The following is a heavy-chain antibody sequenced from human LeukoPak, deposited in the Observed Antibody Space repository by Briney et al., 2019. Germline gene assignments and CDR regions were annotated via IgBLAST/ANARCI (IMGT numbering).Heavy chain of an antibody. Sequence: SETLSLTCTVSGGSISSSSYYWGWIRQPPGKGLEWIGSIYYSGSTYYNPSLKSRFTISVDTSKNQFSLKLSSVTAADTAVYYCARQIGNVLLWFGEGSYNWFDPWGQGTLVTVSS. CDR1: GGSISSSSYY. J-gene: IGHJ5*02. V-gene: IGHV4-39*01. CDR2: IYYSGST. D-gene: IGHD3-10*01. CDR3: ARQIGNVLLWFGEGSYNWFDP.